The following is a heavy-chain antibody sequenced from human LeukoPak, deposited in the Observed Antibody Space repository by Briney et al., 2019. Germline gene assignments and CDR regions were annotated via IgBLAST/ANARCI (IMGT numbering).Heavy chain of an antibody. CDR3: ARAGLRSCSGGRCYSHYMDV. D-gene: IGHD2-15*01. V-gene: IGHV4-34*01. J-gene: IGHJ6*03. Sequence: PSETLSLTCAVYGGSFSGYYWSWIRQSPGKGLEWIGEINYSGSTNYNPSLKSRVAISVDTSKNQLSLKLSSVTAADTAVYYCARAGLRSCSGGRCYSHYMDVWGKGTTVTVSS. CDR1: GGSFSGYY. CDR2: INYSGST.